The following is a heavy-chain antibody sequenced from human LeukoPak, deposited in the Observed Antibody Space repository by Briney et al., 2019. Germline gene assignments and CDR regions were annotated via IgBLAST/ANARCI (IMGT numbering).Heavy chain of an antibody. CDR2: IYYSGST. J-gene: IGHJ4*02. V-gene: IGHV4-31*03. D-gene: IGHD6-13*01. CDR1: GGSISSADYY. CDR3: ARSRIAALAKGGFYYFDF. Sequence: SQTLSLTCTVSGGSISSADYYWSWIRQHPGKGLEWIGYIYYSGSTYYNPSLKSRATTSIVTSKNQFSLKLNSVTAADTAVYYCARSRIAALAKGGFYYFDFWGQGTLVTVSS.